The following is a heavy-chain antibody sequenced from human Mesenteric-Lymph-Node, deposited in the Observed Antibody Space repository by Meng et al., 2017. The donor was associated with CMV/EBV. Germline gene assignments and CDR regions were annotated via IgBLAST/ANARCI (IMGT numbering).Heavy chain of an antibody. V-gene: IGHV4-34*01. CDR3: ASLLNWFDP. CDR1: GWSFSGYY. Sequence: LSRTCAVYGWSFSGYYWSWSRQPPGKGLEWIGEINHSGSTNYNPSLKSRVTISVDTSKNQFSLKLSSVAAAGTAVYYCASLLNWFDPWGQGTLVTVSS. CDR2: INHSGST. J-gene: IGHJ5*02.